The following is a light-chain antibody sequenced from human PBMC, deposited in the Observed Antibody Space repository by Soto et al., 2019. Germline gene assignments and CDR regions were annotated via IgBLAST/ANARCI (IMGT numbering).Light chain of an antibody. Sequence: QSVLTQPPSTSGTPGQRFTISCSGSTSNIGSNAVNWYLQLPGTAPKLLIHTNNQRPSGVPDRFSGSKSGTSASLAIGGLQSEDEADYYCAAWDDSLNGVVFGGGTKLTVL. CDR2: TNN. J-gene: IGLJ2*01. V-gene: IGLV1-44*01. CDR3: AAWDDSLNGVV. CDR1: TSNIGSNA.